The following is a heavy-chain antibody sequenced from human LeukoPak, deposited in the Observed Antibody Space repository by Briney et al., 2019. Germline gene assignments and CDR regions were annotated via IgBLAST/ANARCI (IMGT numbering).Heavy chain of an antibody. J-gene: IGHJ4*02. V-gene: IGHV4-59*12. CDR3: ARDLASCAGDCYSDGFDY. Sequence: SETLSLTCTVSGGSISSYYWSWIRQPPGKGLEWIGYIYYSGSTNYNPSLKSRVTISVDTSKNQFSLKMSSVTAADTAVYYCARDLASCAGDCYSDGFDYWGQGALVTVSS. CDR1: GGSISSYY. D-gene: IGHD2-21*02. CDR2: IYYSGST.